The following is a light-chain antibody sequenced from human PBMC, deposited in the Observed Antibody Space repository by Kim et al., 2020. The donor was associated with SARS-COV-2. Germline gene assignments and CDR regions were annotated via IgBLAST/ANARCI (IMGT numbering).Light chain of an antibody. CDR1: QGISGY. CDR2: AAS. V-gene: IGKV1-27*01. J-gene: IGKJ1*01. Sequence: GDRVTIACRASQGISGYLAWYQQKPGKVPKLLIYAASTLQSGVPSRFSGSTSGTDFTLTISSLQPEDVATYYCQKCNSAPWTFG. CDR3: QKCNSAPWT.